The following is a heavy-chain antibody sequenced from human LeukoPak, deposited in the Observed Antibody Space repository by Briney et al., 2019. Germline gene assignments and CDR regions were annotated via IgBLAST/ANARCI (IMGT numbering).Heavy chain of an antibody. Sequence: ASVKVSCKASGYTFTAYNIHWVRQAPGQGLEWMGWITPNSGATNYAQQFQGRVTMTRDTSISTAYMELNNLISDDTAVYYCASAHPSMVRGVSYYFDYWGQGTLVTVSS. CDR2: ITPNSGAT. D-gene: IGHD3-10*01. V-gene: IGHV1-2*02. J-gene: IGHJ4*02. CDR1: GYTFTAYN. CDR3: ASAHPSMVRGVSYYFDY.